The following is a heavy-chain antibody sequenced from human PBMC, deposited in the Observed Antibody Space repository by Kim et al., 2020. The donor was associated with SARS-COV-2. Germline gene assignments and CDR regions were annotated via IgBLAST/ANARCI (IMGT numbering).Heavy chain of an antibody. CDR3: GRGRSGSYDY. J-gene: IGHJ4*02. Sequence: EKNNVEVGKGRFTIARDNAKNSLWLQMNSLRAEDTAVYYGGRGRSGSYDYWGKGTLVTVSS. D-gene: IGHD1-26*01. CDR2: EK. V-gene: IGHV3-7*01.